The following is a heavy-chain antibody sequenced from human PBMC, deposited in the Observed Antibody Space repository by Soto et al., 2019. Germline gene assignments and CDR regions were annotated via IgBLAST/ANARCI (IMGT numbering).Heavy chain of an antibody. CDR2: INHSGST. D-gene: IGHD2-15*01. J-gene: IGHJ5*02. Sequence: KQSQTLSLTCAVYGGSFSGYYWSWIRQPPGKGLEWIGEINHSGSTNYNPSLKSRVTISVGTSKNQFSLKLSSVTAADTAVYYCARGRPKTNYCSGGCCYNWFDPWGQGTLVTVSS. V-gene: IGHV4-34*01. CDR1: GGSFSGYY. CDR3: ARGRPKTNYCSGGCCYNWFDP.